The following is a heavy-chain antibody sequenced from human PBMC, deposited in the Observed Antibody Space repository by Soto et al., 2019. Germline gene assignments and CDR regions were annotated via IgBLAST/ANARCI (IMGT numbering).Heavy chain of an antibody. CDR3: ARSIVVVTALDY. J-gene: IGHJ4*02. Sequence: QVQLVQSGAEEKKPGASVKVSCKASGYTFTSYAMHWVRQAPGQRLEWMGWINAGNGNTKYSQKFQGRVTITRDTSASTAYMELSSLRSEDRAVYYCARSIVVVTALDYLCQGSLVTVSS. CDR2: INAGNGNT. D-gene: IGHD2-21*02. CDR1: GYTFTSYA. V-gene: IGHV1-3*05.